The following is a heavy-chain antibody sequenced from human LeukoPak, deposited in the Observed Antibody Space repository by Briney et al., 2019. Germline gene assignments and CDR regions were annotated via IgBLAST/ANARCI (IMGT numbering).Heavy chain of an antibody. CDR2: IYYSGNT. V-gene: IGHV4-39*01. J-gene: IGHJ4*02. CDR3: ARQTGSGLFILP. CDR1: GVSISSSNSY. Sequence: SETLSLTCTVSGVSISSSNSYWGWIRQPPGKGLEWIGSIYYSGNTYYNASLKSQVSISIDTSKNQFSLRLTSVTAADTAVYYCARQTGSGLFILPGGQGTLVTVSP. D-gene: IGHD3/OR15-3a*01.